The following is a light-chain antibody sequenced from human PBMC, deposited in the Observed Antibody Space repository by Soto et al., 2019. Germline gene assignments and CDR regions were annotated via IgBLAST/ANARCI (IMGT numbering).Light chain of an antibody. CDR1: SGHSSYA. J-gene: IGLJ2*01. V-gene: IGLV4-69*01. CDR2: LNSDGSH. Sequence: QSVLTQSPSASASLGASVKLTCTLSSGHSSYAIAWHQQQPEKGPRYLMKLNSDGSHSKGDGIPDRFSGSSSGAERYLTISSLQAEDEADYYCQTGGTGIVVFGGGTQLTVL. CDR3: QTGGTGIVV.